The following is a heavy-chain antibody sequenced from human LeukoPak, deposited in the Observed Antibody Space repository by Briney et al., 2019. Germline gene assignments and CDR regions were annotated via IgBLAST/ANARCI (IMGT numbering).Heavy chain of an antibody. Sequence: ASVKVSCKASGYTFTGYYMHWVRQAPGQGLEWMGWINPNSGGTNYAQKFQGRVTMTRDTSISTAYMELSRLRSDDTAVYYCARGIESIMVVVQAAATRGKYNWFDPWGKEPWSPSPQ. V-gene: IGHV1-2*02. CDR2: INPNSGGT. CDR3: ARGIESIMVVVQAAATRGKYNWFDP. J-gene: IGHJ5*01. CDR1: GYTFTGYY. D-gene: IGHD2-2*01.